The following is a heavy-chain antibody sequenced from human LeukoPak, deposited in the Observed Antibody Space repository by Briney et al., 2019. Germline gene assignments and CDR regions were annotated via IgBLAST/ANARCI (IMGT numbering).Heavy chain of an antibody. D-gene: IGHD4-11*01. V-gene: IGHV1-2*02. J-gene: IGHJ6*03. CDR3: ATEGQYYYYLDV. CDR1: GYTFIDHY. Sequence: ASVKVSCKSSGYTFIDHYMHWVRQAPGQGLEWMGWINPKSGDTNYPQTFQGGVTMTRDTSISTVYMELSGLTSDDTALYYCATEGQYYYYLDVWGNGTTVTVSS. CDR2: INPKSGDT.